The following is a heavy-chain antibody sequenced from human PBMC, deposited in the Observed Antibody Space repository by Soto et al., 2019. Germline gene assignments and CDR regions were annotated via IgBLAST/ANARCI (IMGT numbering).Heavy chain of an antibody. CDR3: ATDYGSGSSRDYYYYGMDV. CDR2: IYYSGGT. D-gene: IGHD3-10*01. J-gene: IGHJ6*02. CDR1: GGSISSGDYY. V-gene: IGHV4-30-4*01. Sequence: QVQLQESGPGLVKPSQTLSLTCTVSGGSISSGDYYWSWIRQPPGKGLEWIGYIYYSGGTYYNPSLKSRVTISVDTSKNQFSLKLSAVTAADTAVYYCATDYGSGSSRDYYYYGMDVWGQGTTVTVSS.